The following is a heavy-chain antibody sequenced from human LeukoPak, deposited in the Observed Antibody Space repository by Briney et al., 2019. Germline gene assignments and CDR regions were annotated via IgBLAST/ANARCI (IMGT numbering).Heavy chain of an antibody. J-gene: IGHJ6*03. Sequence: GGSLRLSCATSGFTFGRYGMHWVRQAPGKGLVWVSRCNNDGTTTNYADSVKGRFTVSRDKAKNTLYLQMNSLRAEDTAVYYCARAYYYYNMDVWGKGTTVTVSS. CDR1: GFTFGRYG. CDR3: ARAYYYYNMDV. V-gene: IGHV3-74*01. CDR2: CNNDGTTT.